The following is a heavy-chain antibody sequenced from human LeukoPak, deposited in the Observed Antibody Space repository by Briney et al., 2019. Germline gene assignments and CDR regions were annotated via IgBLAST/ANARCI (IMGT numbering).Heavy chain of an antibody. CDR3: ARDIPYGIAAAPGAFDI. V-gene: IGHV3-30-3*01. CDR2: ISYDGSNK. Sequence: GGSLRLSCAASGFTFSSYAMHWVRQAPGKGLEWVAVISYDGSNKYYADSVKGRFTISRDDAKNSLYLQMNSLRAEDTAVYYSARDIPYGIAAAPGAFDIWGQGTMVTVSS. D-gene: IGHD6-13*01. CDR1: GFTFSSYA. J-gene: IGHJ3*02.